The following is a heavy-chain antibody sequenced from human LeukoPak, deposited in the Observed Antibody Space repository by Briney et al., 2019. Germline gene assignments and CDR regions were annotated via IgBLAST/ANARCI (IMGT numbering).Heavy chain of an antibody. CDR3: AWGGARGRPSFDY. CDR1: GGSISSYY. V-gene: IGHV4-59*01. D-gene: IGHD3-16*01. Sequence: SETLSLTCTVSGGSISSYYWSWIPQPPGKGLEWVGYIYYSGSTNYNPSLKSRVTISVDTSKNKFPLKLSSVTAADPAVYFCAWGGARGRPSFDYWGQGTLVTVSS. CDR2: IYYSGST. J-gene: IGHJ4*02.